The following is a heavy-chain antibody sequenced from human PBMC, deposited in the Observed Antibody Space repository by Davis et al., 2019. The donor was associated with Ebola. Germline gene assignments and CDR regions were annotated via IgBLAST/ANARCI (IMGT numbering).Heavy chain of an antibody. J-gene: IGHJ5*02. Sequence: AASVKVSCKASGGTFSSYAISWVRQAPGQGLEWMGWISAYNGNTNYAQKLQGRVTMTTDTSTSTVYMELSSLRSEDTAVYYCARGTYSSSPGWVKRNWFDPWGQGTLVTVSS. V-gene: IGHV1-18*01. CDR1: GGTFSSYA. CDR2: ISAYNGNT. D-gene: IGHD6-13*01. CDR3: ARGTYSSSPGWVKRNWFDP.